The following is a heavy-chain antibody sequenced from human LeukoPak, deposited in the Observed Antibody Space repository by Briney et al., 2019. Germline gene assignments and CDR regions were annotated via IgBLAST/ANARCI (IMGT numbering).Heavy chain of an antibody. CDR2: IKQDGSEK. Sequence: GGSLRLSCAASGFTFSGYWLTWVRQAPGKGLEWVAMIKQDGSEKYYVDSVKGRFTISRDNANNSLFLHMNSLRVEDTAVYYCARDSQWSLDYWGQGTLVTVSS. J-gene: IGHJ4*02. CDR3: ARDSQWSLDY. V-gene: IGHV3-7*01. CDR1: GFTFSGYW. D-gene: IGHD6-19*01.